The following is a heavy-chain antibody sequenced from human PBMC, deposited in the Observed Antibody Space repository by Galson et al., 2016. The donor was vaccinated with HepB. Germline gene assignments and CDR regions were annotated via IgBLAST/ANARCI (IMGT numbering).Heavy chain of an antibody. V-gene: IGHV3-23*01. J-gene: IGHJ4*02. CDR2: LSGSGGST. D-gene: IGHD3-9*01. CDR1: GFTFSNYA. CDR3: ANRRGILTGPAGY. Sequence: SLRLSCAASGFTFSNYAMIWVRQAPGKGLEWVSGLSGSGGSTYYADSVKGRFTISRDNSKNTLHLQMNSLRAEDTAVYYCANRRGILTGPAGYWGQGISVTVTS.